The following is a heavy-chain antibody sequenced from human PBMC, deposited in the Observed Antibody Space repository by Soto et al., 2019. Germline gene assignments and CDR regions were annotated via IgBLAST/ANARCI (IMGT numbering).Heavy chain of an antibody. Sequence: GGSLRLSCVASEFIFSSYPLSWIRQAPGKGLEWVSAISGSGGSTYYADSVKGRFTISRDNSKNTLYLQMNSLRAEGTAVYYCATIYSSSWLDYWGQGTLVTVSS. J-gene: IGHJ4*02. CDR1: EFIFSSYP. D-gene: IGHD6-13*01. CDR2: ISGSGGST. V-gene: IGHV3-23*01. CDR3: ATIYSSSWLDY.